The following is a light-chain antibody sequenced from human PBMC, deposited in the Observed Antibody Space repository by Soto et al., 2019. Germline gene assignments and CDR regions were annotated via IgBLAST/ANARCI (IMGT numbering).Light chain of an antibody. Sequence: EIVMTQSPATLSVSPGERATLSCRASQSVSSNLAWYQQKPGQAPRLLIYDASTRATGIPARFSGSGSGTDFTLTISRLESEDFAVYYCQQYSNWPPWTFGQGTKVEIK. V-gene: IGKV3-15*01. CDR1: QSVSSN. CDR3: QQYSNWPPWT. CDR2: DAS. J-gene: IGKJ1*01.